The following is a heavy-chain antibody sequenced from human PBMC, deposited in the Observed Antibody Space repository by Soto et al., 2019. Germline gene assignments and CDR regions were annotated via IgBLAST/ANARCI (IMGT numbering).Heavy chain of an antibody. Sequence: PSETLSLTCTVPGGSISSGGYSWSWIRQSPEKGLEWLGCLYPTGSTYYHPSLKSRVTISIDTSRNQFSLNLTSVTAADTAVYYCARAPPGPSPRWVLWGQGTTVTVSS. CDR1: GGSISSGGYS. V-gene: IGHV4-30-2*06. CDR2: LYPTGST. J-gene: IGHJ6*02. D-gene: IGHD3-10*01. CDR3: ARAPPGPSPRWVL.